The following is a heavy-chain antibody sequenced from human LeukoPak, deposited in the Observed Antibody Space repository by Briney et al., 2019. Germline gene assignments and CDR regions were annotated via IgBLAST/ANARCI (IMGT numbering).Heavy chain of an antibody. Sequence: ETLSLTCTVSGGSISSSSYYWGWIRQPPGKGLEWVSTFSSSDGSTYYADSVKGRFTISRDNSKNTLYLQMNSLRAEDTAVYYCARDWPSEWQQLPDYDAVDIWGQGTMVTVSS. CDR1: GGSISSSSYY. CDR2: FSSSDGST. J-gene: IGHJ3*02. CDR3: ARDWPSEWQQLPDYDAVDI. V-gene: IGHV3-23*01. D-gene: IGHD6-13*01.